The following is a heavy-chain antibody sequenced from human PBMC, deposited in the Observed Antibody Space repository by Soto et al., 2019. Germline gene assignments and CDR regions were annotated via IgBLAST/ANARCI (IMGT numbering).Heavy chain of an antibody. V-gene: IGHV3-11*01. J-gene: IGHJ2*01. Sequence: GSLRLSCAASGFTFSDYYMSWIRQAPGKGLEWVSYISSSGSTIYYADSVKGRFTISRDNAKNSLYLQMNSLRAEDTAVYYCARAAYDFWSGYYPNWYFDLWGRGTLVTVSS. CDR2: ISSSGSTI. CDR3: ARAAYDFWSGYYPNWYFDL. CDR1: GFTFSDYY. D-gene: IGHD3-3*01.